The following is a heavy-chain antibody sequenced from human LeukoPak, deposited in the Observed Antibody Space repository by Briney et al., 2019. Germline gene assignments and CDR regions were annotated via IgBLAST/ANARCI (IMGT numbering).Heavy chain of an antibody. D-gene: IGHD4-11*01. CDR2: IDTAGDT. Sequence: GGSLRLSCEASGFTFSNYDMHWVRQATGKGLKWVSGIDTAGDTYYPESVKGRFTISRENAKNSLYLQMNSLRAEDTAVYYCAREGNYGYYYGMDVWGQGTTVTVSS. V-gene: IGHV3-13*01. J-gene: IGHJ6*02. CDR1: GFTFSNYD. CDR3: AREGNYGYYYGMDV.